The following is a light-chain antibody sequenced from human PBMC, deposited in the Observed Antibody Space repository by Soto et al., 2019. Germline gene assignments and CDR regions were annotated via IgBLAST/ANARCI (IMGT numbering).Light chain of an antibody. CDR3: QQYNSYPLFT. CDR2: DAS. J-gene: IGKJ3*01. Sequence: DIQMTQSPSTLSASVGDRVTITCRASQSISNWLAWYQQKPGKAPKLLIYDASSLESGVPSTFSGSGSGTDFTLTISSLQPEDFATYYCQQYNSYPLFTFGPGTKVDIK. CDR1: QSISNW. V-gene: IGKV1-5*01.